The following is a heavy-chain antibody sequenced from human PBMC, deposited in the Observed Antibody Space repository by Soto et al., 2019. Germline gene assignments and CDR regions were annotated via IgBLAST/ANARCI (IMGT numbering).Heavy chain of an antibody. J-gene: IGHJ6*02. CDR2: INPRGGGT. CDR1: GYTLNTYY. D-gene: IGHD2-15*01. Sequence: GASVKVPCKASGYTLNTYYMHWVRQAPGQGPEWMGIINPRGGGTTYAQNFQDRVTMTSDTSSSTVYMELSSLRSEDTAVYYCARGGGFSPYYYNLDVWGQGTTVTVSS. CDR3: ARGGGFSPYYYNLDV. V-gene: IGHV1-46*02.